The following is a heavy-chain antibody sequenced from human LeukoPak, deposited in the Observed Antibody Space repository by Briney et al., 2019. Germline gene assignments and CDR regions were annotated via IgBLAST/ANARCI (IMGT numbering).Heavy chain of an antibody. Sequence: GGSLRLSCAASGFTFSNYWMGWVRQAPGKGLEWVANIKQDGSEIYYVDSVKGRFTISRDNAKNSLYLQMSRVSAEDTALYSCARDMGASYYNKYYYDYGMDVWGQGTTVTISS. CDR2: IKQDGSEI. D-gene: IGHD3-10*01. V-gene: IGHV3-7*03. J-gene: IGHJ6*02. CDR3: ARDMGASYYNKYYYDYGMDV. CDR1: GFTFSNYW.